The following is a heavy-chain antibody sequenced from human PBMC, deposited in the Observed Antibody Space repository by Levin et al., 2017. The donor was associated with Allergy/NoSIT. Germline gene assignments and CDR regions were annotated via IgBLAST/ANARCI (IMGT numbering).Heavy chain of an antibody. CDR3: ARGEVRGVILDYFDY. J-gene: IGHJ4*02. CDR1: GFSLSSTGVG. D-gene: IGHD3-10*01. V-gene: IGHV2-5*02. CDR2: IYWDDAK. Sequence: SGPTLVKPTQTLTLTCTFSGFSLSSTGVGVGWIRQPPGKALEWLAVIYWDDAKRYSPSLKSRLTVTKDTSKNQVVLTMTSMDPVDTATYYCARGEVRGVILDYFDYWGQGTLVTVSS.